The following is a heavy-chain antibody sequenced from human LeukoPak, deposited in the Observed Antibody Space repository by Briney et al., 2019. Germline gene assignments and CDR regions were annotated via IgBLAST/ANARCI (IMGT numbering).Heavy chain of an antibody. CDR2: IPYDGSNK. J-gene: IGHJ4*02. V-gene: IGHV3-30*18. CDR1: GFTFSSYG. D-gene: IGHD3-10*01. Sequence: PGESLRLSCAASGFTFSSYGMHWVRQAPGKGLEWVAVIPYDGSNKYYADSVKGRFTISRDNSKNTLYLQMNSMRAEDTAVYYCAKDSGGDFDYWGQGTLVTVSS. CDR3: AKDSGGDFDY.